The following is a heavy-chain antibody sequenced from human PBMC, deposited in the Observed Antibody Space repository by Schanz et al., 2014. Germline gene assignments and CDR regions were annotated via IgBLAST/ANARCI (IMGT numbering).Heavy chain of an antibody. CDR3: AKDSTHIDIVLVPTAIDY. J-gene: IGHJ4*02. V-gene: IGHV3-13*01. CDR2: IGYLGDT. CDR1: GFTLSNSD. Sequence: EVQLVESGGGLVQPGGSLRLSCAASGFTLSNSDMHWVRQGTGKGLEWVSTIGYLGDTYYPDSVKGRFTISRDNSKNTLYLHMNTLRSEDTAVYYCAKDSTHIDIVLVPTAIDYWGQGTPVTVSS. D-gene: IGHD2-2*01.